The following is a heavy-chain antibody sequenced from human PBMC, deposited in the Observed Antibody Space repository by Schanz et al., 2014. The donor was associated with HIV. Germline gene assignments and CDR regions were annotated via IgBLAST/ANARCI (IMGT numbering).Heavy chain of an antibody. Sequence: VQLLESGGGLVQPGGSLRLSCAASGFTFSSLGMSWVRQAPGKGLEWVAVISYDGSNKYYADSVKGRFTISRDNSKNTLYLQMNSLRAEDTAVYYCAKDRITGTTGVPYYYYGMDVWGQGTTVTVSS. CDR1: GFTFSSLG. J-gene: IGHJ6*02. V-gene: IGHV3-30*18. D-gene: IGHD1-7*01. CDR3: AKDRITGTTGVPYYYYGMDV. CDR2: ISYDGSNK.